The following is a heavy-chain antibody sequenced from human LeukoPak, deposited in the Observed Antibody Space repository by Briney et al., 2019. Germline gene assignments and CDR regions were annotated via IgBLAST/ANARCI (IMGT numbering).Heavy chain of an antibody. J-gene: IGHJ6*02. V-gene: IGHV3-64*01. CDR1: GFTFSSYA. D-gene: IGHD2-21*01. Sequence: PGGSLRLSCAASGFTFSSYAMHWIRQAPGKGLEYVSAISSNGGSTYYANSVKGRFTISRDNSKNTLYLQMGSLRAEDMAVYYCARVVGGAVGGYYYYYGMDVWGQGTTVTVSS. CDR2: ISSNGGST. CDR3: ARVVGGAVGGYYYYYGMDV.